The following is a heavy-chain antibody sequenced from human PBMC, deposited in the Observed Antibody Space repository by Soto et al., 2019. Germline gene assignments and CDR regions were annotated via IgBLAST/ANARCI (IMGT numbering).Heavy chain of an antibody. J-gene: IGHJ6*04. CDR1: GGSISSSNW. CDR3: AYSSGDYYYGMDV. CDR2: IYHSGST. Sequence: SETLSLTCAVSGGSISSSNWWSWVRQPPGKGLEWIGEIYHSGSTNYNPSLKSRVTISVDKSKNQFSLKLSSVTAADTAVYYCAYSSGDYYYGMDVWGKGTTVTVST. V-gene: IGHV4-4*02. D-gene: IGHD6-6*01.